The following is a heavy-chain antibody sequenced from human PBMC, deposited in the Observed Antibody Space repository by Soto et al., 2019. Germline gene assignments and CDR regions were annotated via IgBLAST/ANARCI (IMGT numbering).Heavy chain of an antibody. CDR1: GFTFDYYW. V-gene: IGHV3-74*01. Sequence: EVQLVESGGGLVQPGGSLRLSCVASGFTFDYYWMHWVRQAPGEGLMWVSRLQTDGSHPDYADSVEGRVTTPSDNAKTAPPRPTIAPRAEDTAVNDCARGGAPDYWGQGTLVTVSS. CDR2: LQTDGSHP. J-gene: IGHJ4*02. D-gene: IGHD3-16*01. CDR3: ARGGAPDY.